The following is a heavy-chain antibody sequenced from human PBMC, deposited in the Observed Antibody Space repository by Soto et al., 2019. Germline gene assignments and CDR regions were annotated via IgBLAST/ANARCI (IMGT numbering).Heavy chain of an antibody. CDR3: ARGTVLDY. D-gene: IGHD1-1*01. CDR1: GGSVSSGSYY. Sequence: SETLSLTCTVSGGSVSSGSYYWSRIRQPPGKGLEWIGEINHSGSTNYNPSLKSRVTISVDTSKNQFSLKLSSVTAADTAVYYCARGTVLDYWGQGTLVTVSS. CDR2: INHSGST. J-gene: IGHJ4*02. V-gene: IGHV4-39*07.